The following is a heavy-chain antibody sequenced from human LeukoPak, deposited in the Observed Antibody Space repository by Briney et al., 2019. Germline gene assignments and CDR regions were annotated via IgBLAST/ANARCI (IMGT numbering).Heavy chain of an antibody. J-gene: IGHJ4*02. V-gene: IGHV3-48*01. CDR2: SNTDGTI. Sequence: GGSLRLSCAASGFTFSYYSMNWVRQAPGKGLEWISYSNTDGTISYADSVKGRFTISRDNSKNTLYLQMNSLRAEDTAVYYCAKGRTAGYDGLVDYWGQGTLVTVSS. CDR3: AKGRTAGYDGLVDY. CDR1: GFTFSYYS. D-gene: IGHD5-12*01.